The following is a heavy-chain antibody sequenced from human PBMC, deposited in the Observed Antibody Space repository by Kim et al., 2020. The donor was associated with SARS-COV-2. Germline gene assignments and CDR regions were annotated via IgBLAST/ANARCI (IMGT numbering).Heavy chain of an antibody. CDR3: ARGVSSALTLRAWFHP. J-gene: IGHJ5*02. V-gene: IGHV4-4*02. D-gene: IGHD3-22*01. CDR1: GASISSSSC. CDR2: VDHSGTT. Sequence: SETLSLTCVVSGASISSSSCWSWVRQPPGKGLEWIGEVDHSGTTSYNVSLNSRVTISVDKSKNQFSLRLNSVSAADTAAYYCARGVSSALTLRAWFHPWG.